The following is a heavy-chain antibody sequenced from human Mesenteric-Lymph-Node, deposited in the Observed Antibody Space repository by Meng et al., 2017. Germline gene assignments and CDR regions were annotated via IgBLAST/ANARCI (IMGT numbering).Heavy chain of an antibody. CDR2: INPDGSLT. V-gene: IGHV3-74*01. Sequence: GESLKISCAASGFDFNKYWMHWVRQVPGKGLDWVSRINPDGSLTNHADSVKGRFTIFRDNAENTLFLQMTSLRAEDTALYYCVRDLGGHDGYWGQGTLVTVSS. J-gene: IGHJ4*02. D-gene: IGHD5-12*01. CDR1: GFDFNKYW. CDR3: VRDLGGHDGY.